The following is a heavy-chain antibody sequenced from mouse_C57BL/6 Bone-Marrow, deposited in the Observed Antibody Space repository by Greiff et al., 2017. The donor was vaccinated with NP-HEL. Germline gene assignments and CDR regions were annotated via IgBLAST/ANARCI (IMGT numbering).Heavy chain of an antibody. J-gene: IGHJ3*01. CDR3: ARTLWLRLGLAY. CDR2: IHPNSGST. V-gene: IGHV1-64*01. Sequence: QVQLQQPGAELVKPGASVKLSCKASGYTFTSYWMHWVKQRPGQGLEWIGMIHPNSGSTNYNEKFKSKATLTVDKSSSTAYMQLSSLTSEDSAFYYCARTLWLRLGLAYWGQGTLVTVSA. D-gene: IGHD2-2*01. CDR1: GYTFTSYW.